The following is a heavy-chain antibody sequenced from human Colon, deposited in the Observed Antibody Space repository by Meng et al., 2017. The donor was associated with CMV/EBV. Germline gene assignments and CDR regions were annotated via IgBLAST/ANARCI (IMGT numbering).Heavy chain of an antibody. V-gene: IGHV3-7*01. CDR2: IREDGSEQ. CDR3: GKNRVES. D-gene: IGHD3-10*01. Sequence: GESLKISCVASGFSFSNFWMSWVRQAPGKGLEWVANIREDGSEQFYADSVKGRFTISRDNATNSLYLQMNSLRAGDTALYYCGKNRVESWGQGTLVTVSS. J-gene: IGHJ4*02. CDR1: GFSFSNFW.